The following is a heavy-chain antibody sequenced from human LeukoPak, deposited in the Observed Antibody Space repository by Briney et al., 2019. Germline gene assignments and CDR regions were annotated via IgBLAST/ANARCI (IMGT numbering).Heavy chain of an antibody. CDR3: ARLTFYDSTGYSPGYYMDV. CDR1: GRAIISYY. CDR2: IYPTGNT. Sequence: PSETLSLTCSVSGRAIISYYWSWIRQPAGKGPEWIGRIYPTGNTDYNPSLKTRVTMSTDLSKKQFSLRLRSVTAADTAVYYCARLTFYDSTGYSPGYYMDVWGKGTAVTVSS. D-gene: IGHD3-22*01. V-gene: IGHV4-4*07. J-gene: IGHJ6*03.